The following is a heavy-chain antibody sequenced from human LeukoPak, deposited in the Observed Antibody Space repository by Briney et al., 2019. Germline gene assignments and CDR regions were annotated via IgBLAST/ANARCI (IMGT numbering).Heavy chain of an antibody. J-gene: IGHJ4*02. D-gene: IGHD3-16*01. Sequence: ASVKVSCRTSGYTFTTYDVNWVRQATGQGLQWMGWMNPNSGNTGYAQKFQGRVTITRNTSISTAYMELSSLRAEDTAVYYCAKEGYFGVIHAPLHVFDYWGQGTLVTVSS. CDR3: AKEGYFGVIHAPLHVFDY. CDR2: MNPNSGNT. CDR1: GYTFTTYD. V-gene: IGHV1-8*03.